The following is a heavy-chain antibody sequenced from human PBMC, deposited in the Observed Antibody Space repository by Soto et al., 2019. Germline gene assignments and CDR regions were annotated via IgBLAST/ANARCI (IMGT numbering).Heavy chain of an antibody. D-gene: IGHD4-17*01. Sequence: VGSLRLSCAASGFTFSSYWMSWVRQAPGKGLEWVANIKQDGSEKYYVDSVKGRFTISRDNAKNSLYLQMNSLRAEDTAVYYCARNQGDYGDYDGMDVWGQGTTVTVSS. CDR1: GFTFSSYW. CDR2: IKQDGSEK. J-gene: IGHJ6*02. V-gene: IGHV3-7*03. CDR3: ARNQGDYGDYDGMDV.